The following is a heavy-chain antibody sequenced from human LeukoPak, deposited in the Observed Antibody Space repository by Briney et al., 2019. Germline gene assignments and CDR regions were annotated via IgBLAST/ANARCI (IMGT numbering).Heavy chain of an antibody. V-gene: IGHV1-69*05. CDR1: GGTFSSDA. Sequence: SVKVSCKASGGTFSSDAISWVRQAPGQGLEWMGGIIPIFGTANYAQKFQGRVTITTDESTSTAYMELSSLRSEDTAVYYCARDNYAGANWFDPWGQGTLVTVSS. CDR2: IIPIFGTA. J-gene: IGHJ5*02. CDR3: ARDNYAGANWFDP. D-gene: IGHD1-7*01.